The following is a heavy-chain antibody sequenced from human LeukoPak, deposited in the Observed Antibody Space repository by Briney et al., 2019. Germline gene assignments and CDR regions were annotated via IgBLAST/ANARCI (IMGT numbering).Heavy chain of an antibody. CDR1: GFTFSSYA. CDR2: ISGSGASK. J-gene: IGHJ5*02. Sequence: GGSLRLSCAASGFTFSSYAMGWVRQAPGKGLEWVSVISGSGASKFYSDSVKGRFTISRDTSKNTLYLQMNSLRAEDTAVYYCAAKAREVVVITTIWFDPWGQGTLVTVSS. CDR3: AAKAREVVVITTIWFDP. D-gene: IGHD3-22*01. V-gene: IGHV3-23*01.